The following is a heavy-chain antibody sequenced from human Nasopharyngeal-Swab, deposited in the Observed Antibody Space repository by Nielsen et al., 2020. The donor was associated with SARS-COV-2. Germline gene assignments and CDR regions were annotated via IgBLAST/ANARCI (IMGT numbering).Heavy chain of an antibody. CDR1: GGSIMSSSYY. D-gene: IGHD3-10*01. J-gene: IGHJ6*02. Sequence: SETLSLTCTVSGGSIMSSSYYWGWIRQPPGKGLEWIGVIYYTGSAHYSPSLKSRVTISVDTSRNQFFLRVASVTAEDTAVYYCAAYYASGSYSSGSSNYYYYGKDVWGQGTTVTVSS. CDR3: AAYYASGSYSSGSSNYYYYGKDV. V-gene: IGHV4-39*01. CDR2: IYYTGSA.